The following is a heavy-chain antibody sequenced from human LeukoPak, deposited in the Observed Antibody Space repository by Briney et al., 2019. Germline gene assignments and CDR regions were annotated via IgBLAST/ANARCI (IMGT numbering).Heavy chain of an antibody. D-gene: IGHD2-21*01. CDR1: GGTFSSYA. CDR3: ARDYIVALDY. Sequence: ASVKVSCKASGGTFSSYAISWVRQAPGQGLEWMGWISAYNGNTNYAQKLQGRVTMTTDTSTSTAYMELRSLRSDDTAVYYCARDYIVALDYWGQGTLVTVSS. J-gene: IGHJ4*02. CDR2: ISAYNGNT. V-gene: IGHV1-18*01.